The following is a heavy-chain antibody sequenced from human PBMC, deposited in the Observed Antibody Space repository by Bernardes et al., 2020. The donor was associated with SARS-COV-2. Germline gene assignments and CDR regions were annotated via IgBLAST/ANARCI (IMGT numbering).Heavy chain of an antibody. D-gene: IGHD4-17*01. J-gene: IGHJ6*02. Sequence: SETLSLTCTVSGGSISSYYWSWIRQPAGKGLEWIGRIYTSGSTNYNPSLKSRVTMSVDTSKNQFSLKLSSVTAADTAVYYCAREGIDYGDYVFYYGMDVWGQGTTVTVSS. CDR2: IYTSGST. V-gene: IGHV4-4*07. CDR1: GGSISSYY. CDR3: AREGIDYGDYVFYYGMDV.